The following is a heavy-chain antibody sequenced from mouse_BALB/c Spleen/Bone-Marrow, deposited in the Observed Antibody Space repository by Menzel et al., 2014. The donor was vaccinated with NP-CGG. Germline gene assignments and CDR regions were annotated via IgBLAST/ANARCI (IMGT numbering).Heavy chain of an antibody. Sequence: EVKLVESGGGLVQPGGPLKLSCAASGFTFSSYGMSWVRQTPDKRLELVATFNSNGGSTYYPDSVKGRFTISRDNAKNTLYLQMSSLKSEDTAMYYCARVSYYAMDYWGQGTSVTVSS. J-gene: IGHJ4*01. CDR2: FNSNGGST. V-gene: IGHV5-6-3*01. CDR3: ARVSYYAMDY. CDR1: GFTFSSYG.